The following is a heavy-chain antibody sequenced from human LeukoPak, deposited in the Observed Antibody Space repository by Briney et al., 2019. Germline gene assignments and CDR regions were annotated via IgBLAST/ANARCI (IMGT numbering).Heavy chain of an antibody. J-gene: IGHJ3*02. V-gene: IGHV5-51*01. CDR1: GYSFPIYW. CDR2: IYPGDSDT. CDR3: ARRFPLFGDAFDI. Sequence: GESLKISCKGSGYSFPIYWLGWVRQMPGKGLEWMGIIYPGDSDTRYSPSFQGQVTISADKSISTAYLQWSSLNASDTAMYYFARRFPLFGDAFDIWGQGTMVTVSS. D-gene: IGHD3-16*01.